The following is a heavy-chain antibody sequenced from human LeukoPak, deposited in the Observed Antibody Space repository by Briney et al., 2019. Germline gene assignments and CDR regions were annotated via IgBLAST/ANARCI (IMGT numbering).Heavy chain of an antibody. V-gene: IGHV1-2*04. CDR2: INPNSGGT. Sequence: ASVKVSCKASDFSFTSYGMSWARQAPGQGLEWMGWINPNSGGTNYAQKFQGWVTMTRDTSISTAYMELSRLRSDDTAVYYCARVRKYDFWSGYSLGPYYYGMDVWGQGTTVTVSS. CDR3: ARVRKYDFWSGYSLGPYYYGMDV. D-gene: IGHD3-3*01. J-gene: IGHJ6*02. CDR1: DFSFTSYG.